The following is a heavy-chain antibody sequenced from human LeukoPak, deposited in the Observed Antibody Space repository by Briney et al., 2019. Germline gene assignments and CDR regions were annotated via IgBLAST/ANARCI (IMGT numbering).Heavy chain of an antibody. D-gene: IGHD3-22*01. J-gene: IGHJ4*02. CDR3: ARVTGYMIEDYFDY. Sequence: GGSLRLSCTASGFIFNKYWMSWVRQAPGKGLEWVATVREDGAEKYYVDSVKGRITISRDNAKNSLYLQMNSLRAEDTAVYYCARVTGYMIEDYFDYWGQGTLVTVSS. CDR2: VREDGAEK. V-gene: IGHV3-7*03. CDR1: GFIFNKYW.